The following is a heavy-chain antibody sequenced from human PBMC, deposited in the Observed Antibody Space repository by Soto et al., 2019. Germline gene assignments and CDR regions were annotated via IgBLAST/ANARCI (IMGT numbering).Heavy chain of an antibody. CDR1: GFTFSSYW. V-gene: IGHV3-74*01. CDR2: INSDGSST. CDR3: ARGTPTHNLQSTIFGVVTINYYYYYMDV. Sequence: GGSLRLSCAASGFTFSSYWMHWVRQAPGKGLVWVSRINSDGSSTSYADSVKGRFTISRDNAKNTLYLQMNSLRAEDTAVYYCARGTPTHNLQSTIFGVVTINYYYYYMDVWGKGTTVTVSS. J-gene: IGHJ6*03. D-gene: IGHD3-3*01.